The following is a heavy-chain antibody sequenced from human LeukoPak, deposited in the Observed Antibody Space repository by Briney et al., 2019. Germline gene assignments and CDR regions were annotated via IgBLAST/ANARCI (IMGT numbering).Heavy chain of an antibody. CDR1: GFTFRSYE. J-gene: IGHJ4*02. CDR2: ISGSGNTI. CDR3: ARSGLSRFGF. D-gene: IGHD2/OR15-2a*01. V-gene: IGHV3-48*03. Sequence: PGGSLRLSCAASGFTFRSYEMNWVRQASGKGLEWVSYISGSGNTINYADSVKGRFTISRDNSRNTLYLQMNSLRAEDTAVYYCARSGLSRFGFWGQGTLVTVSS.